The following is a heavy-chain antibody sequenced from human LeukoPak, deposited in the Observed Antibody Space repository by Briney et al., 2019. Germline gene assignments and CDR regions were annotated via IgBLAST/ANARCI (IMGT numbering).Heavy chain of an antibody. Sequence: GGSLRLSCAASGFTFSSYSMNWVRQAPGKGLEWVSSISSSSSYIYYADSVKGRFTISRDNAKNSLYLQMNSLRAEDTAVYYCARTIISSGWYASFDYWGQGTLVIVSS. CDR2: ISSSSSYI. CDR1: GFTFSSYS. V-gene: IGHV3-21*01. CDR3: ARTIISSGWYASFDY. J-gene: IGHJ4*02. D-gene: IGHD6-19*01.